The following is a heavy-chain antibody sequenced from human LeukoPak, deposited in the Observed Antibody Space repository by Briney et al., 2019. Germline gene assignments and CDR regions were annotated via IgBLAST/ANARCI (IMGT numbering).Heavy chain of an antibody. CDR3: ARDEPQYYGSGSYL. CDR2: ISGTGGRT. V-gene: IGHV3-23*01. J-gene: IGHJ4*02. CDR1: GFTFTSYA. Sequence: PGGSLRLSCAASGFTFTSYAMSWVRQAPGRGLERVSAISGTGGRTYYADSVKGRFTISRDNSKNTLYLQMNSLRAEDTAVYYCARDEPQYYGSGSYLWGQGTLVTVSS. D-gene: IGHD3-10*01.